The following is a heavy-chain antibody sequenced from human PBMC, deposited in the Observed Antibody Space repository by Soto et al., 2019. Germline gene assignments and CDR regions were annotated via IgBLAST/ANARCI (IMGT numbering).Heavy chain of an antibody. CDR1: GYTFASYA. J-gene: IGHJ4*02. V-gene: IGHV1-3*01. Sequence: ASVKVSCKASGYTFASYAIRWVRQDPGQRLEWMGWINAGNGNTKYSQKFQGRVTITRDTSASTAYMELSSLRSEDTAVYYCARGGEPIDYWGQGTLVTVSS. D-gene: IGHD2-21*01. CDR3: ARGGEPIDY. CDR2: INAGNGNT.